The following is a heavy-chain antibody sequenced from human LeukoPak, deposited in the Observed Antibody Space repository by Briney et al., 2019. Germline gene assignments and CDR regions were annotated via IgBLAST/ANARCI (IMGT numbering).Heavy chain of an antibody. CDR3: ARRLTQYDCFDP. Sequence: SQTLSLTCAISGDSVSSNSVTWNWIRQSPSRGLEWLGRTYYRSTWYNDYAVSVGGRITVNPDTSKNQFSLHLNSVTPEDTAVYYCARRLTQYDCFDPWGQGILVTVSS. J-gene: IGHJ5*02. D-gene: IGHD2-2*01. CDR2: TYYRSTWYN. V-gene: IGHV6-1*01. CDR1: GDSVSSNSVT.